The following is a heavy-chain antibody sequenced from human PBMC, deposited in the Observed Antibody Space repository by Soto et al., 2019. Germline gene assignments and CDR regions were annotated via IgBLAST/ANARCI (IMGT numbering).Heavy chain of an antibody. V-gene: IGHV3-23*01. J-gene: IGHJ4*02. D-gene: IGHD6-6*01. Sequence: EVQLLESGGGLVQPGESLRLSCAASGFTFSSYAMSWVRQAPGKGLEWVSVISGSDDSTYYADSVKGRFTISRDNSKNTLYLQRNSLRAEDTAVYYCAKGGSSSTFDCWGQGTLVTVSS. CDR3: AKGGSSSTFDC. CDR1: GFTFSSYA. CDR2: ISGSDDST.